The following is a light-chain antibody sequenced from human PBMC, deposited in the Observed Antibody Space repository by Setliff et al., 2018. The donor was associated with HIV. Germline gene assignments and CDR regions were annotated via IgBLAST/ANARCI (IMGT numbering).Light chain of an antibody. Sequence: SVLTQPRSVPGSPGQSVTISCTGTSSDVGGYNYVSWYQQHPGKAPKLMIYDVSERPSGVPDRFSGSKSANTASLTISGLQAEDEADYYCCSYAGSYTFEVFGTGTKVTVL. CDR2: DVS. CDR3: CSYAGSYTFEV. V-gene: IGLV2-11*01. CDR1: SSDVGGYNY. J-gene: IGLJ1*01.